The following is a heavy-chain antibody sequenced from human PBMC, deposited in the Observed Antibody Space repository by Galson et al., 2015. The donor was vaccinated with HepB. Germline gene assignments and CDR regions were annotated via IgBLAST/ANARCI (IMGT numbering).Heavy chain of an antibody. J-gene: IGHJ3*02. Sequence: SLRLSCAAYGFTFGDHAMSWVRQAPGKGLEWVAVISYDGRNKYYADSVKGRFTISRDNSKNTLYLQMNSLRAEDTAVYYCARNEASIVVVAVAFDGFDIWGQGTMVTVSS. D-gene: IGHD2-2*01. CDR2: ISYDGRNK. CDR3: ARNEASIVVVAVAFDGFDI. CDR1: GFTFGDHA. V-gene: IGHV3-30*04.